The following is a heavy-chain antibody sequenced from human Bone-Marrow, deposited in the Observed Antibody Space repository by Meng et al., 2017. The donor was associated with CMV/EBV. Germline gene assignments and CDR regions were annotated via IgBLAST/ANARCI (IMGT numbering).Heavy chain of an antibody. CDR1: GGSIRSSNW. V-gene: IGHV4-4*02. J-gene: IGHJ4*02. CDR2: IYHSGST. Sequence: SGGSIRSSNWWSWVRQQPGKGLEWIGEIYHSGSTNYNPSLKSRVTISVDKSKNQFSLKVSSVTAADTAVYYCARVVYYGSGSYFDYWGQGTLVTVSS. D-gene: IGHD3-10*01. CDR3: ARVVYYGSGSYFDY.